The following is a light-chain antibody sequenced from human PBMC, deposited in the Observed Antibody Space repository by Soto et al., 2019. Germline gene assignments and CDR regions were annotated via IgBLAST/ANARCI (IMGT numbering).Light chain of an antibody. CDR1: QSIRSY. Sequence: DIQMTQSPSSLSASVGDRVTITCRASQSIRSYLNWYQQKPGKAPKLLIYAASSLQSGVPSRFSGSGSGTDFTLTIASLQPEDFGTYYCQQSYSTLPFTFGPGTKVHIK. V-gene: IGKV1-39*01. CDR3: QQSYSTLPFT. CDR2: AAS. J-gene: IGKJ3*01.